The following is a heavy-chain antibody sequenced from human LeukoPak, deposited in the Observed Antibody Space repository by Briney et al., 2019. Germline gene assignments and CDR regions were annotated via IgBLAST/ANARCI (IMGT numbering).Heavy chain of an antibody. CDR1: GFTFSSYG. J-gene: IGHJ4*02. CDR2: ILYDGNNH. Sequence: GASLRLSCAASGFTFSSYGMHWVRQAPGKGLEWVALILYDGNNHYYADSVKGRFTISRDTSKNTLYLQMNSLRAEDTAVYYCARDAGATVLVDYWGQGTLVTVSS. CDR3: ARDAGATVLVDY. V-gene: IGHV3-30*03. D-gene: IGHD3-10*01.